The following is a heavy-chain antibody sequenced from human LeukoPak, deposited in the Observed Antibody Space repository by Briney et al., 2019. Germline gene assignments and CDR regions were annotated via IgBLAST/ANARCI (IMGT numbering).Heavy chain of an antibody. CDR1: GYTFTGYY. J-gene: IGHJ4*02. CDR2: INPNSVVT. V-gene: IGHV1-2*02. CDR3: SRGRADGYSGYDFGDY. D-gene: IGHD5-12*01. Sequence: ASVRVSCKPSGYTFTGYYMHWVRQAPGQGLEWMGWINPNSVVTDYAQKFQGRVTMARDTSISTAYMELSSLTSDDTAVYYCSRGRADGYSGYDFGDYWGQGTLVTVSS.